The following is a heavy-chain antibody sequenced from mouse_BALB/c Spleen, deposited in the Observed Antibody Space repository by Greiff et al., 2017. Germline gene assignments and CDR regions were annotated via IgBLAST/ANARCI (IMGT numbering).Heavy chain of an antibody. CDR1: GYSITSCYY. CDR2: ISYDGSN. J-gene: IGHJ3*01. D-gene: IGHD1-1*01. V-gene: IGHV3-6*02. Sequence: EVKLQESGPGLVKPSQSLSLTCSVTGYSITSCYYWYWIRQFPGNKLEWMGYISYDGSNNYNPSLKNRISITRDTSENQFFLKLNTVTTEDTATYYFARDYYGSSYGFAYWGQGTLVTVSA. CDR3: ARDYYGSSYGFAY.